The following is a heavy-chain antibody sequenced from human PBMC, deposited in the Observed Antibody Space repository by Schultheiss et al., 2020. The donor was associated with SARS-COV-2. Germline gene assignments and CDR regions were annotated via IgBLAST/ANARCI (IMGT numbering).Heavy chain of an antibody. CDR2: IYPGDSDT. J-gene: IGHJ4*02. D-gene: IGHD3-9*01. V-gene: IGHV5-51*01. CDR1: GYSFTSYW. Sequence: GGSLRLSCKGSGYSFTSYWIGWVCQMPGKGLEWMGIIYPGDSDTRYSPFFQGQVNISADKSISTAYLQWSSLKASDTAMYYCARRRYDILTGSFDYWGQGTLVTVSS. CDR3: ARRRYDILTGSFDY.